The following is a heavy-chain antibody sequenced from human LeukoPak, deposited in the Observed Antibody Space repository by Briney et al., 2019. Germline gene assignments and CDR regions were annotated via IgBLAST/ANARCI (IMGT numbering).Heavy chain of an antibody. D-gene: IGHD1-14*01. CDR1: GFTFSSYS. Sequence: KPGGSLRLSCAASGFTFSSYSMNWVRQAPGKGLEWVSSISSSGSYIYYADSVKGRFTISRDNAKNSLYLQMNSLRAEDTAVYYCARDATGLDWGQGTLVTVSS. V-gene: IGHV3-21*01. CDR3: ARDATGLD. CDR2: ISSSGSYI. J-gene: IGHJ4*02.